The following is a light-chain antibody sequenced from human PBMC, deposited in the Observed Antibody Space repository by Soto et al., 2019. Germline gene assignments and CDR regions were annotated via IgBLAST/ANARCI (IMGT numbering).Light chain of an antibody. CDR3: QQRSSWPPIT. CDR2: DAS. Sequence: IGLTQSPPILSLYHGERATLSCRASQSIGNFLAWYQQKPGQPPRLLIFDASNRAAGVPARFSGSGSGTDFTLTIRSLEPEDFAVYFCQQRSSWPPITFGQGTRLE. V-gene: IGKV3-11*01. J-gene: IGKJ5*01. CDR1: QSIGNF.